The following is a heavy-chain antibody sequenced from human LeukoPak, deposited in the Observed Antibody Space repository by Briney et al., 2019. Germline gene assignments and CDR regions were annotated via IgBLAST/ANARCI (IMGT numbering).Heavy chain of an antibody. CDR3: ARSLIDYGGSYDAFDI. CDR1: GYTFTSYG. CDR2: ISAYNGNT. V-gene: IGHV1-18*01. Sequence: EASVKVSCKASGYTFTSYGISWVRQAPGQGLEWMGWISAYNGNTNYAQKLQGRVTMTTDTSTSTAYMELRSLRSDDTAVYYCARSLIDYGGSYDAFDIWGQGTMVTISS. D-gene: IGHD4-23*01. J-gene: IGHJ3*02.